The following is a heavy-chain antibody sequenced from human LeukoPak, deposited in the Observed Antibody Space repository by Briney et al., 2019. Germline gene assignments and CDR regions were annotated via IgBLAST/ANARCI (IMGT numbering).Heavy chain of an antibody. V-gene: IGHV3-23*01. Sequence: GGSLRLSCAASGFTFSNFAMSCVRQAPGKGLEWVSSNSGSGSSTYYADSVKGRFTISRDNSKNTLYLQMNSLRAEDTAVYYCARTTTLVYYFDYWGQGTLVTVSS. CDR2: NSGSGSST. CDR1: GFTFSNFA. D-gene: IGHD4-11*01. CDR3: ARTTTLVYYFDY. J-gene: IGHJ4*02.